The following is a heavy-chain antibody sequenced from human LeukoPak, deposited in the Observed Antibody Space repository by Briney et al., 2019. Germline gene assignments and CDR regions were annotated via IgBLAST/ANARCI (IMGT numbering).Heavy chain of an antibody. Sequence: ASVKVSCKASGYTFTGYYMHWVRQAPGQGLEWMGWINPNSGDTNYAQKFQGRVTMTRDTSISTAYMELSRLRSDDTAVYYCARVADSSGWSSFDYWGQGTLVTVSS. J-gene: IGHJ4*02. CDR3: ARVADSSGWSSFDY. CDR2: INPNSGDT. V-gene: IGHV1-2*02. D-gene: IGHD6-19*01. CDR1: GYTFTGYY.